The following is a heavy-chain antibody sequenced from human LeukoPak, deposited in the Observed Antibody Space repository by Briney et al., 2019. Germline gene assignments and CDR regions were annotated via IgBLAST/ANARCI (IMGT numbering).Heavy chain of an antibody. CDR2: ISSSSRYT. CDR3: ARDISSSWPYYYGMDV. D-gene: IGHD6-13*01. CDR1: GFTFSDYY. J-gene: IGHJ6*04. Sequence: GGSLRLSCAASGFTFSDYYMSWIRQAPGKGLEWVSYISSSSRYTNYADSVKGRFTIFRDNPKNSLYLQMNSLRAKDTAVYYCARDISSSWPYYYGMDVWGKGTTVTVSS. V-gene: IGHV3-11*06.